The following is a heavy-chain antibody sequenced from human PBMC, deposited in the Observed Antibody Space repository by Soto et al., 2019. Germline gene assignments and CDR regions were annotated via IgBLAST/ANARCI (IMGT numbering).Heavy chain of an antibody. D-gene: IGHD5-12*01. J-gene: IGHJ4*02. CDR3: ARVRYDGGFDY. CDR2: INHSGST. V-gene: IGHV4-34*01. CDR1: GGSFSGYY. Sequence: SETLSLTCAVYGGSFSGYYWSWIRQPPGKGLEWIGEINHSGSTNYNPSLKSRVTISVDTSKNQFSLKLSSVTAADTAVYYCARVRYDGGFDYWGQGTLVTVSS.